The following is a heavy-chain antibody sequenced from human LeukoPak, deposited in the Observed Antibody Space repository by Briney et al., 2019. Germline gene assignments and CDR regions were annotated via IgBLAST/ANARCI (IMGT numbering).Heavy chain of an antibody. V-gene: IGHV4-59*08. CDR3: ARHSSGIAVAGTKFDY. D-gene: IGHD6-19*01. J-gene: IGHJ4*02. CDR2: IYYTGTT. CDR1: GGSITSYY. Sequence: SETLFLTCTVSGGSITSYYWSWIRQPPGNGLEWSGYIYYTGTTNYNPSLESRVTISVDTSKNQFSLRLSSVTAADTALYYCARHSSGIAVAGTKFDYWGQGTLVTVSS.